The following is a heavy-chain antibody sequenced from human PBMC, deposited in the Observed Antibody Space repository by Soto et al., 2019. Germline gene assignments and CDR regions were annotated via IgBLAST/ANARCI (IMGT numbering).Heavy chain of an antibody. V-gene: IGHV1-69*13. D-gene: IGHD1-1*01. J-gene: IGHJ4*02. CDR1: GGTFSSYA. CDR2: IIPIFGTA. CDR3: ARDSVQLERRNPFDY. Sequence: ASVKVSCKASGGTFSSYAISWVRQAPGQGLEWMGGIIPIFGTANYAQKFQGRVTITADESTSTAYMELSSLRSEDTAVYYCARDSVQLERRNPFDYWGQGTLVTVSS.